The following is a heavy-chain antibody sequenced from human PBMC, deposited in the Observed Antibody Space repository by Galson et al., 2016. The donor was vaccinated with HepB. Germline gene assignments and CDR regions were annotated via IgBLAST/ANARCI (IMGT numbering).Heavy chain of an antibody. CDR2: ISKDGTNK. CDR3: ASAGRRAYKYDSSDSSWFDP. V-gene: IGHV3-30*04. CDR1: GFTFSNYA. Sequence: SLRLSCAASGFTFSNYAMHWVRQAPGKGLDWVAVISKDGTNKYYADSVKGRFTISRDNSKHTLHLQMNSLRADDTAVYYCASAGRRAYKYDSSDSSWFDPWGQGTLVTVSS. J-gene: IGHJ5*02. D-gene: IGHD3-22*01.